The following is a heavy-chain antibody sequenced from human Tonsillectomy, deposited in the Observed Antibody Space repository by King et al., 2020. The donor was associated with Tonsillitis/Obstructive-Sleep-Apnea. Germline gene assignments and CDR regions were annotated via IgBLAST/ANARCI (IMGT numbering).Heavy chain of an antibody. CDR2: IKQDGSEK. Sequence: VQLVESGGGLVQPGGSLRLSCVASGFTFSSSWMSWVRQAPGKGLEWVANIKQDGSEKYYVDSVKGRFTISRDNAKNSLYLQMNSLRAEDTAVYSGGHDMDVWGQGTTVTVSS. CDR3: GHDMDV. V-gene: IGHV3-7*03. CDR1: GFTFSSSW. J-gene: IGHJ6*02.